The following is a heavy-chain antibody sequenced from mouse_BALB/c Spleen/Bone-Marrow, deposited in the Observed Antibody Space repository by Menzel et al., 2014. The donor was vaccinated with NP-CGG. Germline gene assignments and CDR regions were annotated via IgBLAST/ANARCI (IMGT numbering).Heavy chain of an antibody. V-gene: IGHV1-9*01. Sequence: VHLVESGAELMKPGASVKISCKATGYTFSSYWMEWVKQRPGHGLEWIGEILPGSGSTNYNEKFKGKATFTADTSSNTAYMQLSSLTSEDSAAYYCATARATWFAYWGQGTLVTVSA. CDR2: ILPGSGST. J-gene: IGHJ3*01. CDR3: ATARATWFAY. CDR1: GYTFSSYW. D-gene: IGHD3-2*01.